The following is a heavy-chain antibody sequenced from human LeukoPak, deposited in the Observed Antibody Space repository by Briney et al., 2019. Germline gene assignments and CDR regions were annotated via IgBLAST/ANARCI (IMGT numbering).Heavy chain of an antibody. Sequence: GGSLRLSCAASGFTFSSYSMNWVRQAPAKGLEWVSSISSSSSYIYYADSVKGRFTISRDNAKNSLYLQMNSLRAEDTAVYYCARDLDYYDSSGYLDAFDIWGQGTMVTVSS. V-gene: IGHV3-21*01. CDR2: ISSSSSYI. J-gene: IGHJ3*02. CDR3: ARDLDYYDSSGYLDAFDI. D-gene: IGHD3-22*01. CDR1: GFTFSSYS.